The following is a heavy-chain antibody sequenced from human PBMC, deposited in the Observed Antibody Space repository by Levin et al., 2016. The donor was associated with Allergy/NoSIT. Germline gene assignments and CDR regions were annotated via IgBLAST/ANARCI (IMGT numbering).Heavy chain of an antibody. D-gene: IGHD6-13*01. J-gene: IGHJ3*02. Sequence: WIRQPPGKGLEWVAVIWYDGSNKYYADSVKGRFTISRDNSKNTLYLQMNSLRAEDTAVYYCAKTYSSSWYGAFDIWGQGTMVTVSS. V-gene: IGHV3-33*06. CDR2: IWYDGSNK. CDR3: AKTYSSSWYGAFDI.